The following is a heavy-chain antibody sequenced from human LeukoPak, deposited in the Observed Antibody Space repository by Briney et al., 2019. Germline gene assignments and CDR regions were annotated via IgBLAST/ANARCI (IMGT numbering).Heavy chain of an antibody. D-gene: IGHD1-1*01. CDR2: IYHSGST. CDR3: ASEQYKYGGTFDY. J-gene: IGHJ4*02. V-gene: IGHV4-4*03. CDR1: GGSISSSNW. Sequence: PPETLSLTCAVSGGSISSSNWWSWVRQPPGKGLEWIGEIYHSGSTNYNPSLKSRVTISVDKSKNQFSLKPSSVTAADTAVYYCASEQYKYGGTFDYWGQGTLVTVSS.